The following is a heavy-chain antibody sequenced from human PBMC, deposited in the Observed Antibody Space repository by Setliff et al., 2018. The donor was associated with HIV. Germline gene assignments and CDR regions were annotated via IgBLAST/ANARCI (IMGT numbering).Heavy chain of an antibody. CDR1: GGSFSGYC. V-gene: IGHV4-34*01. D-gene: IGHD1-1*01. J-gene: IGHJ5*02. CDR2: IHNSGTT. Sequence: PEETLSLTCAVYGGSFSGYCWNWLRQPPGKCPEWIGYIHNSGTTHYNPAFESRLIISLDMSNNRFSLNLASVTAADTAVYYCARSNLEPTSRLFDPWGPGTLVTVSS. CDR3: ARSNLEPTSRLFDP.